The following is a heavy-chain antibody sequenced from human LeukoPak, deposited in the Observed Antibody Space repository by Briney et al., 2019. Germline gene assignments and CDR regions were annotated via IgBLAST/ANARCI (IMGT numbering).Heavy chain of an antibody. J-gene: IGHJ4*02. CDR3: ARLVFGADYFDY. CDR2: IYYSGST. CDR1: GGSISSYY. V-gene: IGHV4-59*08. D-gene: IGHD3-3*01. Sequence: SETLSLTCTVCGGSISSYYCSWIRQPPGKGLEWIGYIYYSGSTNYNPSLKSRVTISVDTSKNQFSLKLSSVTAADTAVYYCARLVFGADYFDYWGQGSLVSVSS.